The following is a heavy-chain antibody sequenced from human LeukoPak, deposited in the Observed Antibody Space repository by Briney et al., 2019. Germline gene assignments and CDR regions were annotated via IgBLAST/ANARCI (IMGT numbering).Heavy chain of an antibody. CDR2: INPNSGAT. J-gene: IGHJ4*02. Sequence: GASVKVSCMASGYTFTGYYIHWVRQAPGQGLEWMGWINPNSGATDYAQKFQGRVIMTRDTSIDTAYMDLSRLNSDDTAVHFCARDIGGIEMATIFLSDWGQGTLVTVSS. V-gene: IGHV1-2*02. CDR1: GYTFTGYY. CDR3: ARDIGGIEMATIFLSD. D-gene: IGHD5-24*01.